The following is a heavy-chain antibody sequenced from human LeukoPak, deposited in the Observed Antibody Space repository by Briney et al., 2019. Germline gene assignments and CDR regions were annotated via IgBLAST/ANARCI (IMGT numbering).Heavy chain of an antibody. V-gene: IGHV4-59*12. CDR3: ASLAMAGEYFQH. D-gene: IGHD2-2*01. Sequence: SETLSLTCTVSGGSISSNYWTWIRQPPGKGLEWIGSIYHSGSTYYNPSLKSRVTISVDTSKNQFSLKLSSVTAADTAVYYCASLAMAGEYFQHWGQGTLVTVSS. J-gene: IGHJ1*01. CDR2: IYHSGST. CDR1: GGSISSNY.